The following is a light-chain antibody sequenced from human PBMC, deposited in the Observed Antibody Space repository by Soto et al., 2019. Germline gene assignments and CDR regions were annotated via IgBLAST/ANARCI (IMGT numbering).Light chain of an antibody. CDR3: EQYDKSIT. CDR1: QNIHTN. CDR2: GAS. J-gene: IGKJ4*01. V-gene: IGKV3D-15*01. Sequence: EIVMTQSPATLSVSPGERATLSFRAGQNIHTNLAWYQQKPGQAPRLLIYGASSRATGIPGRFSGSGSGTDFTLTINRLEPEDFAVYYCEQYDKSITFGGGTKVDIK.